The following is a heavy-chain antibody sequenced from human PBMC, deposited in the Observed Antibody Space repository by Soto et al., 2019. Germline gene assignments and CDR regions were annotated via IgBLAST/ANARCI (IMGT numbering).Heavy chain of an antibody. V-gene: IGHV5-51*01. CDR1: GYSFTSYW. CDR3: ARLPYDSSGYYSSFDY. Sequence: GDSLKIPWKGFGYSFTSYWIAWVRQMPGKGLEWMGIIYPGDSDTRSSPSFQGQVTISADKSISTAYLQWSSLKASDTAMYYCARLPYDSSGYYSSFDYWGQGTLVTVSS. D-gene: IGHD3-22*01. J-gene: IGHJ4*02. CDR2: IYPGDSDT.